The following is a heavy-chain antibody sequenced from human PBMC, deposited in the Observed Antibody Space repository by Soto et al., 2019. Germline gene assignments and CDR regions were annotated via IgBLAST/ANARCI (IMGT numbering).Heavy chain of an antibody. Sequence: QLQLQESGSGLVKTSQTLSLTCAVSGDSISSGGHSWTWIRQPPGKGLEWIGYIYHGGSAYYNPSLKCRVTSSVERSNNQFSLRLSSVTAADTAIYYCARGSPSILPGTFDIWGQGTLVTVSS. CDR3: ARGSPSILPGTFDI. CDR1: GDSISSGGHS. V-gene: IGHV4-30-2*01. J-gene: IGHJ3*02. D-gene: IGHD2-15*01. CDR2: IYHGGSA.